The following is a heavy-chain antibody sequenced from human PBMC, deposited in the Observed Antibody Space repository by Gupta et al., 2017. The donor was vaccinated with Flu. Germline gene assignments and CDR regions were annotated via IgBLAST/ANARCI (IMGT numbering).Heavy chain of an antibody. D-gene: IGHD3-22*01. CDR1: GFNFRSWS. CDR2: ISSNGNSA. V-gene: IGHV3-21*02. CDR3: ARGDDRRTPVCDF. J-gene: IGHJ4*02. Sequence: EVQLMESGCGLVKPGGSRRLSCVGSGFNFRSWSLNWVRRAPGRGLDGVSSISSNGNSASYSDSPRGRSTISRDKGRNSAFLQMDKLRGEDTGVYYCARGDDRRTPVCDFWGQGTLVTVSS.